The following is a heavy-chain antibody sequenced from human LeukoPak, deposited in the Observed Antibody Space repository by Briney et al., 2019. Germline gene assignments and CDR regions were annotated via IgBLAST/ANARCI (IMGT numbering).Heavy chain of an antibody. CDR1: GFTFSSFD. Sequence: GGSLRLSCAASGFTFSSFDMHWVRQPTGQGLEWVSTIGTASDTYYPGSVEGRFTLSRDNAKNSLYLQMNSLTAGDTAVYYCARGPPRGKYYFMDVWGKGTTVTVSS. J-gene: IGHJ6*03. D-gene: IGHD1-1*01. CDR3: ARGPPRGKYYFMDV. CDR2: IGTASDT. V-gene: IGHV3-13*01.